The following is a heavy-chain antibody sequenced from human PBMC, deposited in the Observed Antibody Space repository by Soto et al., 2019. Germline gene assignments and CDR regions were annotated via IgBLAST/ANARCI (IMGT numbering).Heavy chain of an antibody. J-gene: IGHJ5*02. Sequence: FGPTLVKPTQTLTLTCTFSGFSLSTSGVGVGWIRQPPGKALEWLALIYWDDDKRYSPSLKSRLTITKDTSKNQVVLTMTAMDPVDAATYYCARVIYDPGAYYWFDTWGQGTLVTVSS. CDR1: GFSLSTSGVG. CDR2: IYWDDDK. CDR3: ARVIYDPGAYYWFDT. V-gene: IGHV2-5*02. D-gene: IGHD3-10*01.